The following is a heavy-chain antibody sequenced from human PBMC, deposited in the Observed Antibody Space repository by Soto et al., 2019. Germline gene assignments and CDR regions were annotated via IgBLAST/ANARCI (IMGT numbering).Heavy chain of an antibody. V-gene: IGHV1-18*04. CDR3: AGDYYDSSGLGRDAFDI. CDR1: GYTFTSYG. CDR2: ISAYNGNT. Sequence: GASVKVSCKASGYTFTSYGISWVRQAPGQGLEWMGWISAYNGNTNYAQKLQGRVTMTTDTSTSTAYMELRSLRSDDTAVYYCAGDYYDSSGLGRDAFDIWGQGTMVTVSS. D-gene: IGHD3-22*01. J-gene: IGHJ3*02.